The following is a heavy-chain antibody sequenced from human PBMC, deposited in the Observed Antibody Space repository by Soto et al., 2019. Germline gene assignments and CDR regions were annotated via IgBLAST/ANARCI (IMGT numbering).Heavy chain of an antibody. D-gene: IGHD6-13*01. CDR2: INPSGGST. Sequence: QVQLVQSGAEVKKPGASVKVSCKASGYTFTSYYMHWVRQAPGQGLEWMGIINPSGGSTSYAQKFQGRVTMIRDTSTSTVYMELSSLRSEDTAVYYCARDTPYSSSWYNNFDYWGQGTLVTVSS. J-gene: IGHJ4*02. CDR3: ARDTPYSSSWYNNFDY. V-gene: IGHV1-46*03. CDR1: GYTFTSYY.